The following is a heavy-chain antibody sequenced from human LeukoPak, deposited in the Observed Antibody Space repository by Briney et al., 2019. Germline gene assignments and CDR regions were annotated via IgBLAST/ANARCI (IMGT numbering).Heavy chain of an antibody. J-gene: IGHJ4*02. CDR2: ISGSGGST. CDR1: GFTFSSYA. CDR3: AKDTLEEWELLWEDY. Sequence: GGSLRLSCAASGFTFSSYAMSWVRQAPGQGLEWVSAISGSGGSTYYADSVKGRFTISRDNSKNTLYLQMNSLRAEDTAVYYCAKDTLEEWELLWEDYWGQGTLVTVSS. D-gene: IGHD1-26*01. V-gene: IGHV3-23*01.